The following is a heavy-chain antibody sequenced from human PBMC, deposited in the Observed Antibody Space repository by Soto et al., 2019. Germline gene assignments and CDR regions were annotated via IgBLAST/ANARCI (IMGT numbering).Heavy chain of an antibody. CDR3: ARYYDSRTYYPFDY. Sequence: EVQLLESGGGLVQPGGSLRLSFAASGFTCSSYAMSWVRQAPGKGLEWVSVISGSGGSTYSADSVKGRFTISRDNSKNTLYLQMNSLRAEDTAVYYCARYYDSRTYYPFDYWGQGTLVTVSS. V-gene: IGHV3-23*01. D-gene: IGHD3-22*01. J-gene: IGHJ4*02. CDR1: GFTCSSYA. CDR2: ISGSGGST.